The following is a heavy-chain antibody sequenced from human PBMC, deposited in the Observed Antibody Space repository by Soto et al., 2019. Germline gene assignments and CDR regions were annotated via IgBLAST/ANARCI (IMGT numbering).Heavy chain of an antibody. V-gene: IGHV5-51*01. Sequence: GESLKISCKGSGYSFTSYWIGWVRQMPGKGLECMGIIYPGDSDTRYSPSFQGQVTISADKSISTAYLQWSSLKASDTAMYYCARRGVIRVSTYYYYYGMDVWGQGTPVTVSS. CDR1: GYSFTSYW. D-gene: IGHD3-10*01. CDR3: ARRGVIRVSTYYYYYGMDV. CDR2: IYPGDSDT. J-gene: IGHJ6*02.